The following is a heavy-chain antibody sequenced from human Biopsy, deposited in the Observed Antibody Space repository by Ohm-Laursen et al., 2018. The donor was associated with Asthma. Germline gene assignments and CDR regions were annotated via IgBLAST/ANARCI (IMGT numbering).Heavy chain of an antibody. CDR1: RFTFNKFW. D-gene: IGHD1-26*01. CDR3: AREEGHSGSYYLDS. Sequence: SLRLSCAASRFTFNKFWMHWVRQAPGKGLVWVARINTDVISTTYADSVKGRFTISRDNAKNTLYLQMNDLRADDTALYYCAREEGHSGSYYLDSWGQGTLVSVSS. V-gene: IGHV3-74*03. J-gene: IGHJ4*02. CDR2: INTDVIST.